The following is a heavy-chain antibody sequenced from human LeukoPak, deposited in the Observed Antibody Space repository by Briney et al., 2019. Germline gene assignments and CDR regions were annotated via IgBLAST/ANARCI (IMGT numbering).Heavy chain of an antibody. D-gene: IGHD3-22*01. CDR1: GYTFTSYD. V-gene: IGHV1-8*01. CDR2: MNPNSGNT. CDR3: ARGLYYDSSGYYYDAFDI. Sequence: ASVKVSCKASGYTFTSYDINWVRQATGQGLEWMGWMNPNSGNTGYAQKFQGRVTMTRNTSISTAYMELSSLRSEATAVYYCARGLYYDSSGYYYDAFDIWGQGTMVTASS. J-gene: IGHJ3*02.